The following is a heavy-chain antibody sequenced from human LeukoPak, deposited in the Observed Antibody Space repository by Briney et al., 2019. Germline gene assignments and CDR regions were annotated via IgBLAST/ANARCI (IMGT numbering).Heavy chain of an antibody. Sequence: SETLSLTCTVSGVSMNSYYWSWIRQPPGKVLEWIGYIYYSGSTNYNPSLKSRVTISVATSKNQSSLTLSSVTGSETGVYYCARHSSVSSPFDYWGQGTLVTVSS. CDR1: GVSMNSYY. CDR2: IYYSGST. D-gene: IGHD5/OR15-5a*01. J-gene: IGHJ4*02. CDR3: ARHSSVSSPFDY. V-gene: IGHV4-59*08.